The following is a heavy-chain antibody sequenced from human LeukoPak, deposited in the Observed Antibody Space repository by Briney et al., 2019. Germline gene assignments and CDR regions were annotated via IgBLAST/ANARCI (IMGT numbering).Heavy chain of an antibody. CDR1: GGSISSYC. CDR2: IYYSGST. V-gene: IGHV4-59*01. J-gene: IGHJ1*01. Sequence: PSETLSLTCTVSGGSISSYCWSWVRQSPGKGLEWIGYIYYSGSTNYNPSLKSRVTISVDTSKNQFSLKLSSVTAADTAVYYCAGNIAAAGTFEYFQHWGQGTLVTVSS. D-gene: IGHD6-13*01. CDR3: AGNIAAAGTFEYFQH.